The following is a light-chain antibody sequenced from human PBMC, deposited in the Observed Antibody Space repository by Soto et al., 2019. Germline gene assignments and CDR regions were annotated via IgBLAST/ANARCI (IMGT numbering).Light chain of an antibody. CDR2: GVS. V-gene: IGKV3-11*01. Sequence: EIVMTQSPATLSVSPGERATLSCRASQRLSSNLAWYQQKPGQAPRLLIYGVSSRATGIPDRFSGSGSGTDFTLTISSLEPEDFAVYYCQQRSKWPLTFGGGTKVDIK. J-gene: IGKJ4*01. CDR1: QRLSSN. CDR3: QQRSKWPLT.